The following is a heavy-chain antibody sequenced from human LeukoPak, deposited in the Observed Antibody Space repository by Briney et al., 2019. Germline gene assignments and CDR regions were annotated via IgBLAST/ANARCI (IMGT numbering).Heavy chain of an antibody. Sequence: SETLSLTCTVAGGSITSFYWSWIRQPPGKGLEWIGYIFHSGSTNYNPSLKSRVTISLDTSKDQFSLELNSVTAADTAVYYCATGELEDYNFYMDVWGKGTTVTVSS. CDR3: ATGELEDYNFYMDV. J-gene: IGHJ6*03. CDR2: IFHSGST. D-gene: IGHD1-7*01. V-gene: IGHV4-59*01. CDR1: GGSITSFY.